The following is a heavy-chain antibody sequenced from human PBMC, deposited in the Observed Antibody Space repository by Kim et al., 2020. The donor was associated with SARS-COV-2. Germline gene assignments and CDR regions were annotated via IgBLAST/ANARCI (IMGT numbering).Heavy chain of an antibody. D-gene: IGHD2-2*01. J-gene: IGHJ4*02. CDR3: ARASSKGFHY. V-gene: IGHV1-3*01. Sequence: NSKYAQKFQGRVTITRDTSASTAYMELSSLGSEYTAVYYCARASSKGFHYWGQGTLVTVSS. CDR2: NS.